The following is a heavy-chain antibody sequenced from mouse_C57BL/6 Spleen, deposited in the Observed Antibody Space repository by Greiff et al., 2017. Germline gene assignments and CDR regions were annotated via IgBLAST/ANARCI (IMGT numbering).Heavy chain of an antibody. Sequence: EVQGVESGDGLVKPGGSLKLSCAASGFTFSSYAMSWVRQTPEKRLEWVAYISSGGDYIYYADTVKGRFTISRDNARNTLYLQMSSLKSEDTAMYYCTRRVDDYEYAMDYWGQGTSVTVSS. D-gene: IGHD2-4*01. CDR3: TRRVDDYEYAMDY. J-gene: IGHJ4*01. CDR1: GFTFSSYA. V-gene: IGHV5-9-1*02. CDR2: ISSGGDYI.